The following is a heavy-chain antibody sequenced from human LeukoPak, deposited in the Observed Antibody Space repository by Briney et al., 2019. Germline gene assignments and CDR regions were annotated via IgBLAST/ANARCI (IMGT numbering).Heavy chain of an antibody. CDR2: IIPIFGTA. V-gene: IGHV1-69*13. CDR1: GGTFSSYA. J-gene: IGHJ6*02. Sequence: SVKVSCKASGGTFSSYAISGVRQAPGQGLEWMGGIIPIFGTANYAQKFQGRVTITADESTSTAYMELSSLRSEDTAVYYCARDLRREDTAMVNRPYYYYGMDVWGQGTTVTVSS. D-gene: IGHD5-18*01. CDR3: ARDLRREDTAMVNRPYYYYGMDV.